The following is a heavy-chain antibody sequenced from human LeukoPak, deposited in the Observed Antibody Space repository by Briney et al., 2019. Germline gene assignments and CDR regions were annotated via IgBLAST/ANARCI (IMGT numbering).Heavy chain of an antibody. CDR2: LNADGNSI. D-gene: IGHD2-15*01. CDR3: AKDPIPGPAALFDY. V-gene: IGHV3-74*01. Sequence: GGSLRLSCAASGFTFSNYWMHWVRQAPGKGLVWVSRLNADGNSITYADSVRGRFTISRDNAKNTVHLQMNSLRAEDTAVYYCAKDPIPGPAALFDYWGQGTLVTVSS. J-gene: IGHJ4*02. CDR1: GFTFSNYW.